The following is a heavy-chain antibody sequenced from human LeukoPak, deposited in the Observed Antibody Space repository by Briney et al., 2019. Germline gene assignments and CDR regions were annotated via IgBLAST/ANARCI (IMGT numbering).Heavy chain of an antibody. CDR1: GYTFTSYG. J-gene: IGHJ4*02. CDR3: ARGELITMVRGPFDY. Sequence: ATVKVSCKASGYTFTSYGISWVRQAPGQGLEWMGWISAYNGNTNYAQKLQGRVTMTTDTSTSTAYMELRSLRSDDTAVYYCARGELITMVRGPFDYWGQGTLVTVSS. CDR2: ISAYNGNT. V-gene: IGHV1-18*01. D-gene: IGHD3-10*01.